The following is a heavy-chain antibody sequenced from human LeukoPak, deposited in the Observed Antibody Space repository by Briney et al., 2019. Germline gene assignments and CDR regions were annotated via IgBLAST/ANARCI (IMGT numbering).Heavy chain of an antibody. CDR3: ARGGARGSSAFDI. V-gene: IGHV4-30-4*02. CDR1: GGSISSGDYY. J-gene: IGHJ3*02. CDR2: IYYSGST. Sequence: PSETLSLTXTVSGGSISSGDYYWSWIRQPPGKGLERIGYIYYSGSTYYNPSLKSRVTILIETSKNQFSLNLRSVTAADTAVYYCARGGARGSSAFDIWGQWTMVTVSS. D-gene: IGHD3-10*01.